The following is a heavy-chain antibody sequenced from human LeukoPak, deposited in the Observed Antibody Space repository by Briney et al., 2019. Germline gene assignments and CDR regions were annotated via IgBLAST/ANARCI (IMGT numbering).Heavy chain of an antibody. CDR2: INHSGST. J-gene: IGHJ4*02. D-gene: IGHD6-6*01. V-gene: IGHV4-34*01. CDR1: GGSFSGYY. CDR3: ARESPSYSSSSRGYLRDY. Sequence: SETLSPTCAVYGGSFSGYYWSWIRQPPGKGLEWIGEINHSGSTNYNPSLKSRVTISVDTSKNQFSLKLSSVTAADTAVYYCARESPSYSSSSRGYLRDYWGQGTLVTVSS.